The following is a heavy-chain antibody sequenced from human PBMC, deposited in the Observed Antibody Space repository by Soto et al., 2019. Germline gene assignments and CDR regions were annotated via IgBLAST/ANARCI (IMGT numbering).Heavy chain of an antibody. Sequence: QVQLVQSGAEVKKPGSSVKVSCKASGGTFSSYSINWVRQAPGQGLEWMGEIIPIFGTANYAQKFQRRVTITEDESTSTAYMELSSVRSEYTAVYYCARACWRHAGGIDYWGQGPLVTVSS. CDR2: IIPIFGTA. CDR3: ARACWRHAGGIDY. CDR1: GGTFSSYS. D-gene: IGHD3-16*01. J-gene: IGHJ4*02. V-gene: IGHV1-69*01.